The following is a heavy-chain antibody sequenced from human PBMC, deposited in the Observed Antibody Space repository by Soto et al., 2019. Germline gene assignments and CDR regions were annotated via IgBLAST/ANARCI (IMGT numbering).Heavy chain of an antibody. D-gene: IGHD3-22*01. J-gene: IGHJ3*01. CDR2: IGIGSSTK. CDR1: GFMFGDHY. Sequence: GGSLRLSCAASGFMFGDHYVDWVRQAPGKGLEWVSYIGIGSSTKYYADSVKGRFTISRDNAKNSLYLQMNSLRAEDTAVYYCARDQLYYNDISGRPLNAFDVWGQGTMVTVSS. V-gene: IGHV3-48*01. CDR3: ARDQLYYNDISGRPLNAFDV.